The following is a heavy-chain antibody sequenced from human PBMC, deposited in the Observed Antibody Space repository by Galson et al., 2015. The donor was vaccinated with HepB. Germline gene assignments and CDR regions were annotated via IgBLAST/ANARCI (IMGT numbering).Heavy chain of an antibody. CDR1: GGTFSSYT. D-gene: IGHD2-15*01. CDR2: IIPILGIA. J-gene: IGHJ3*02. CDR3: ARDVGGDIVVVVAARRSENDAFDI. V-gene: IGHV1-69*04. Sequence: SVKVSCKASGGTFSSYTISWVRQAPGQGLEWMGRIIPILGIANYAQKFQGRVTITADKSTSTAYMELSSLRSEDTAVYYCARDVGGDIVVVVAARRSENDAFDIWGQGTMVTVSS.